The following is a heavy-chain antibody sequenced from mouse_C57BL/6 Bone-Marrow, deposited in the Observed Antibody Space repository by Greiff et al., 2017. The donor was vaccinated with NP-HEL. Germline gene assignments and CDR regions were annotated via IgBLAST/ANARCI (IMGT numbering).Heavy chain of an antibody. J-gene: IGHJ4*01. CDR3: ATTACFYAMDY. CDR1: GFTFTDYY. D-gene: IGHD1-2*01. Sequence: DVKLVESGGGLVQPGGSLSLSCAASGFTFTDYYMSWVRQPPGTALEWLGFIRNKANGYTTEYSASVKGRFTISRDNSQSILYLQMNALRAEDSATYYCATTACFYAMDYWGQGTSVTVSS. V-gene: IGHV7-3*01. CDR2: IRNKANGYTT.